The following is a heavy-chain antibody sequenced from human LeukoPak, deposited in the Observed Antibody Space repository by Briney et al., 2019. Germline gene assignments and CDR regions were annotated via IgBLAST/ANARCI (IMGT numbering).Heavy chain of an antibody. CDR2: ISGSGGST. J-gene: IGHJ3*02. CDR1: GFTFSSYG. Sequence: PGGSLRLSCAASGFTFSSYGMSWVRQAPGKGLEWVSAISGSGGSTYYADSVKGRFTISRDNSKNTLYLQMNSLRAEDTAVYYCAKDRVYSSQGDDAFDIWGQGTMVTVSS. V-gene: IGHV3-23*01. CDR3: AKDRVYSSQGDDAFDI. D-gene: IGHD2-8*01.